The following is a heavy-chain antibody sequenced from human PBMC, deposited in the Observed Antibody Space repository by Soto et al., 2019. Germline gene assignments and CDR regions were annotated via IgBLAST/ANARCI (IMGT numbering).Heavy chain of an antibody. Sequence: SETLSLTCAVSGGSISSSNWWSWVRQPPGKGLEWIGEIYHSGSTNYNPSLKSRVTISVDKSKNQFSLKLSSVTAADTAVYYCASSLIYDFWSGYYDYYYYYGMDVWGQGTTVTVSS. CDR1: GGSISSSNW. CDR2: IYHSGST. D-gene: IGHD3-3*01. CDR3: ASSLIYDFWSGYYDYYYYYGMDV. J-gene: IGHJ6*02. V-gene: IGHV4-4*02.